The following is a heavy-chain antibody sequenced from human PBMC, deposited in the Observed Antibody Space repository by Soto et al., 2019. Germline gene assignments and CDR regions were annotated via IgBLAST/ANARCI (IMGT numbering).Heavy chain of an antibody. CDR1: GFTFSSYG. J-gene: IGHJ3*01. CDR3: AKDASDHIWGSYLDAFDL. V-gene: IGHV3-30*18. Sequence: QVQLVESGGGVVQPGGSLRLSCAASGFTFSSYGMHWVRQAPGKGLEWVAVISYDGSNKYYADSVKGRFTISRDNSKNTLYLQMNSLRDEDTAVYYCAKDASDHIWGSYLDAFDLWGQGTMVTVSS. CDR2: ISYDGSNK. D-gene: IGHD3-16*01.